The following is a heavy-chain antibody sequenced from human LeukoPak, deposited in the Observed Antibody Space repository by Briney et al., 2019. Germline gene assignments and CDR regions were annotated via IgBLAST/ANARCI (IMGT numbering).Heavy chain of an antibody. Sequence: GGSLRLSCAASGFTFSSYWMHWVRQAPGKGLVWVSRINSDGSSTSYADSVKGRFTISRDNAKNTLYLQMNSLRAEDTAVYYCASPTTAAGTGHYYYGMDVWGKGTTVTVSS. V-gene: IGHV3-74*01. D-gene: IGHD6-13*01. CDR1: GFTFSSYW. J-gene: IGHJ6*04. CDR3: ASPTTAAGTGHYYYGMDV. CDR2: INSDGSST.